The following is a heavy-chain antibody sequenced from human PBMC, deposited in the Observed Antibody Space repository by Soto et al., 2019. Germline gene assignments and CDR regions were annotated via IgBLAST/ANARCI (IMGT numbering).Heavy chain of an antibody. CDR2: IWDDGSNN. CDR3: ANLAVAYDY. D-gene: IGHD6-19*01. CDR1: GFTFSSYG. Sequence: GGSLRLSCAASGFTFSSYGMHWVRQAPGKGLEWVAVIWDDGSNNYYADSVKGRFTISRDNSKNTLYLQMNSLRAEDTAVYYCANLAVAYDYWGQGTLVTVSS. J-gene: IGHJ4*02. V-gene: IGHV3-30*02.